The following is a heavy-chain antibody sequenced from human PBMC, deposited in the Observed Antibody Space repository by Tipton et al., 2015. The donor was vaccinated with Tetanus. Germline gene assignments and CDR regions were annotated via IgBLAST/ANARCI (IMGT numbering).Heavy chain of an antibody. CDR3: ARDAEEIVVVVAAMPTGGFDY. J-gene: IGHJ4*02. CDR1: GYTFTGYY. Sequence: QVQLVQSGPEVKKPGASVKVSCKASGYTFTGYYMHWVRQAPGQGLEWMGWINPNSGGTNYAQKFQGRVTMTRDTSISTAYMELSRLRSDDTAVYYCARDAEEIVVVVAAMPTGGFDYWGQGTLVTVSS. D-gene: IGHD2-15*01. V-gene: IGHV1-2*02. CDR2: INPNSGGT.